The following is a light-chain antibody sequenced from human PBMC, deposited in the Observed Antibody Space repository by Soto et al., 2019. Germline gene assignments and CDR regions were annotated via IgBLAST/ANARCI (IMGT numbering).Light chain of an antibody. CDR1: SSVIGSYNY. J-gene: IGLJ1*01. CDR3: SSYTSSSTYV. V-gene: IGLV2-14*01. CDR2: EVS. Sequence: QSVLTQPASVSGSPGQTITISCTGASSVIGSYNYVSWNQQHPGKAPKLIIYEVSDRPSGVSNRFSGSKSGNTASLTISGRQAEDEADYYCSSYTSSSTYVFGTGTKVTVL.